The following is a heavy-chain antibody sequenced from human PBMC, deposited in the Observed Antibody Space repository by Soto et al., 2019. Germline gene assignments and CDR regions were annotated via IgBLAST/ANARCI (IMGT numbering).Heavy chain of an antibody. CDR2: INPSGGST. Sequence: GASVKVSCKASGYTFTSYYMHWVRQAPGQGLEWMGIINPSGGSTSYAQKFQGRVTMTRDTSTSTVYMELSSLRSEDTAVYYCARGIVWGSYRNNWFDPWGQGTLVTVSS. CDR3: ARGIVWGSYRNNWFDP. V-gene: IGHV1-46*01. J-gene: IGHJ5*02. CDR1: GYTFTSYY. D-gene: IGHD3-16*02.